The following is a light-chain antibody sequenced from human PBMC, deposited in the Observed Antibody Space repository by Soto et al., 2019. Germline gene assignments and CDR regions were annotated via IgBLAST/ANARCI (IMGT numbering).Light chain of an antibody. V-gene: IGKV3-20*01. Sequence: EIVLTQSPGTLSLSPGERATLSCRASQSVSRSYLAWYQQKPGQAPRLLIYGTSSRATVIPDMFIGSGSGTDFTLTISRLEPEDFAVYYFHQYGSSSTFGQGTRLEIK. CDR3: HQYGSSST. J-gene: IGKJ5*01. CDR2: GTS. CDR1: QSVSRSY.